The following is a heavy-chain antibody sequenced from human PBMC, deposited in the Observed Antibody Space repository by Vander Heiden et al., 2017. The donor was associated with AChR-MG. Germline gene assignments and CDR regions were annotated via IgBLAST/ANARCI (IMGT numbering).Heavy chain of an antibody. CDR2: MSYDGKRK. CDR3: AKDFWRFEY. V-gene: IGHV3-30*18. J-gene: IGHJ4*02. CDR1: GFTFSNYG. Sequence: QVQLVGSGGGVVQPGRSLRLSCAASGFTFSNYGMHWVRQAPGKRLEWVAVMSYDGKRKDDSDSVKGRFTISRDNSKNTLYLKMNSLRAEDTAVYYCAKDFWRFEYWGQGTLVTVSS.